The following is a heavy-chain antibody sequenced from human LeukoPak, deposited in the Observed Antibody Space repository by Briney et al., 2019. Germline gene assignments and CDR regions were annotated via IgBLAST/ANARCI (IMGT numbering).Heavy chain of an antibody. J-gene: IGHJ5*02. CDR1: GGSISSYY. CDR2: IYTSGSI. CDR3: ARDALPVWWPTTYNWFDP. D-gene: IGHD1-26*01. Sequence: SETLSLTCTVSGGSISSYYWSWIRQPAGKGLEWIGRIYTSGSINYNPSLESRVTMSVDTSKNQFSLKLSSVTAADTAVYYCARDALPVWWPTTYNWFDPWGQGTLVTVSS. V-gene: IGHV4-4*07.